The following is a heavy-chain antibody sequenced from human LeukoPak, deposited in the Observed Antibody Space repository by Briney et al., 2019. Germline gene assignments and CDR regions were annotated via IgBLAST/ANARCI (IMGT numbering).Heavy chain of an antibody. J-gene: IGHJ4*02. Sequence: GGSLRLSCAASGFTFSTYWMNWYRQAPGKGLEWVGNINQDASEINYVDSVRGRFTISRDNAKNSLHLQMNSLKAEDTAVYYCATDRDNSDWQKRFDSWGQGTLVTVSS. V-gene: IGHV3-7*01. CDR2: INQDASEI. CDR3: ATDRDNSDWQKRFDS. CDR1: GFTFSTYW. D-gene: IGHD2-21*02.